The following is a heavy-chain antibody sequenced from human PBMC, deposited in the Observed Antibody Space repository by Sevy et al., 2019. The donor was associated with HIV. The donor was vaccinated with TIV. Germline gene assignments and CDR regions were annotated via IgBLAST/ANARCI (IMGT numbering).Heavy chain of an antibody. J-gene: IGHJ5*02. Sequence: GGSLRLSCAASGFTVSSNYMSWVRQAPGKGLEWVSVIYSGGSTYYADSVKGRFTISRDNSKNTLYLQLNSLRAEDTAIYYCARDQHDYAGNVRTGWFDPWGQGTLVTVSS. CDR1: GFTVSSNY. CDR2: IYSGGST. D-gene: IGHD4-17*01. CDR3: ARDQHDYAGNVRTGWFDP. V-gene: IGHV3-53*05.